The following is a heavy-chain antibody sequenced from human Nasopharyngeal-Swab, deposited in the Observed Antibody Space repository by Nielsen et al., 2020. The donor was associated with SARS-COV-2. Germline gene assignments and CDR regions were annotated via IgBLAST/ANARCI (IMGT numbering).Heavy chain of an antibody. D-gene: IGHD3-10*01. Sequence: SETLSLTCTVSGASISSGHYYWGWIRQPPGKGLEWIASVHNSWATYYNPSLKSRVTIDIDTSKNHFSLMLHSVTAADTAIYYCARQGFGEGDWGQGTLVTVSS. J-gene: IGHJ4*02. CDR3: ARQGFGEGD. V-gene: IGHV4-39*02. CDR1: GASISSGHYY. CDR2: VHNSWAT.